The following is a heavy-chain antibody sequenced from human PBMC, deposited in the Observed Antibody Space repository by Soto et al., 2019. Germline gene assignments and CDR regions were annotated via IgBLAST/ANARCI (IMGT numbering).Heavy chain of an antibody. CDR1: GFTFSGYA. CDR2: ISYDGRNE. Sequence: QVQLVESGGGVVQPGRSLRLSCTASGFTFSGYAMHWVRRAPGKGLEWVAVISYDGRNELFADSVKGRFTISRDNSKNTLYLQMHSLRPEDTAVYYCARVVWFGELLHEYSYAMDVWGQGTTVTVSS. J-gene: IGHJ6*02. CDR3: ARVVWFGELLHEYSYAMDV. V-gene: IGHV3-30*04. D-gene: IGHD3-10*01.